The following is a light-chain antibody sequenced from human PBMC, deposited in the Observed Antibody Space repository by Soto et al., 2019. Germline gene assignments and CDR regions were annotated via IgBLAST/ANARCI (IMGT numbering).Light chain of an antibody. J-gene: IGKJ1*01. CDR3: QQYVRSLPSWT. V-gene: IGKV3-20*01. Sequence: ETVLTQSPGTLSLSPGERATLSCRASQSVSSSYLAWYQQKPGQAPRLLIYDASSRATGIPDRFSGSGSGTDFTLTISRLEPEDFSEYYCQQYVRSLPSWTFGQGTNVEIK. CDR2: DAS. CDR1: QSVSSSY.